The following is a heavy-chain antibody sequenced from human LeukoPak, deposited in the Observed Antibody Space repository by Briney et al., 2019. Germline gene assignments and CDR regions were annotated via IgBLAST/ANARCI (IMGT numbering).Heavy chain of an antibody. CDR1: GFTFSSYS. J-gene: IGHJ4*02. D-gene: IGHD2-15*01. Sequence: NPGGSLRLSCAASGFTFSSYSMNWVRQAPGKVLEWVSLISSSSSYIYYADSVKGRFTISRDNAKNSLYLQMNSLRAEDTAVYYCARDTPVGSGYCSGGSCYSGFDHWGQGTLVTVSS. CDR2: ISSSSSYI. V-gene: IGHV3-21*01. CDR3: ARDTPVGSGYCSGGSCYSGFDH.